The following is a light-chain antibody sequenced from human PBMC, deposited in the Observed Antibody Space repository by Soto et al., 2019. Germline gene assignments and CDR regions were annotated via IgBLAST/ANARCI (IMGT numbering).Light chain of an antibody. Sequence: EIVLTHSPATLSLSPGDRATLSCRASQSVSSYLAWYQQKPGQAPRLLIYDASNRAAGIPARFSGSGSGTDFTLTITSLEPEDFAVYYCQQRSNWPSTFGGGTKVDIK. V-gene: IGKV3-11*01. CDR2: DAS. J-gene: IGKJ4*01. CDR3: QQRSNWPST. CDR1: QSVSSY.